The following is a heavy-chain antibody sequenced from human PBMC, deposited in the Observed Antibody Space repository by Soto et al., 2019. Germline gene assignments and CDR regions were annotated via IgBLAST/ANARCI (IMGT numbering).Heavy chain of an antibody. V-gene: IGHV3-66*01. CDR1: GSAVSGAF. Sequence: GGSLRLSCAVSGSAVSGAFMSWVRQAPGKGLEWVSVIYGDGDTYYADSVKGRFTISRDNSKNSLYLQMNSLRAGDTAVYYCARANYYGSGSYYGPYYYYMDVWGKGTTVTVSS. CDR3: ARANYYGSGSYYGPYYYYMDV. D-gene: IGHD3-10*01. J-gene: IGHJ6*03. CDR2: IYGDGDT.